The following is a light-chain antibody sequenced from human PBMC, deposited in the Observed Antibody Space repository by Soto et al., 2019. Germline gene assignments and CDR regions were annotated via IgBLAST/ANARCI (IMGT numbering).Light chain of an antibody. J-gene: IGKJ5*01. CDR2: GAS. CDR1: QSVSSK. CDR3: QQYSKWPPIT. Sequence: EIVMTQSPATLSVSPGEGATLSCRASQSVSSKLAWYQQKPGQAPRLLIYGASTRATGIPARFSGSGSGTEFTLIISSLQSEDSAVYYCQQYSKWPPITFGQGTRLEIK. V-gene: IGKV3-15*01.